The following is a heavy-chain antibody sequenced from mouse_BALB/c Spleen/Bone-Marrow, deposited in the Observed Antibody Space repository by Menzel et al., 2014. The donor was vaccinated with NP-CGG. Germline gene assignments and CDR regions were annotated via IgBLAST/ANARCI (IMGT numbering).Heavy chain of an antibody. J-gene: IGHJ4*01. CDR2: IYPGNDDT. CDR3: AREGYYYGSSTYYAMDY. Sequence: QVTLKVSGAELARPGASVKLSCKASGYTFTSYWMQWVKQRPGQGLEWIGAIYPGNDDTRYTQKFKGKATLTADKSSSTAYMQLSSLASEDSAVYYCAREGYYYGSSTYYAMDYWGQGTSVTVSS. CDR1: GYTFTSYW. D-gene: IGHD1-1*01. V-gene: IGHV1-87*01.